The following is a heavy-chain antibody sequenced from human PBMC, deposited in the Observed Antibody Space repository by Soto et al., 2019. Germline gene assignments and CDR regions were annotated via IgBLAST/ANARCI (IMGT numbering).Heavy chain of an antibody. V-gene: IGHV4-39*01. J-gene: IGHJ4*02. D-gene: IGHD2-2*01. CDR1: GGSISSSSYY. CDR3: AVTLYCSSTSCLDY. CDR2: VYYSGST. Sequence: QLQLQESGPGLVKPSETLSLTCTVSGGSISSSSYYWGWIRQPPGKGLEWIGIVYYSGSTYYNPSLKSRVTIAVDTSKNQFSLRLSSVTAADTAVYYCAVTLYCSSTSCLDYWGQGTLVTVSS.